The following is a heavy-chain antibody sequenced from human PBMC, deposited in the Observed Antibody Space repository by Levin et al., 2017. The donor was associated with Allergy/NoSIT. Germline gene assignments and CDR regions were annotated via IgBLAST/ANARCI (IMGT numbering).Heavy chain of an antibody. J-gene: IGHJ6*02. V-gene: IGHV3-30-3*01. CDR3: ARHFTMIRGYENYGMDA. CDR2: ISFDGNNE. CDR1: GFIFNNFA. D-gene: IGHD3-10*01. Sequence: SGGSLRLSCVASGFIFNNFAMHWVRQAPGKGLEWVAVISFDGNNEYYADSLKGRFTISRDDSKNTLYLQMNSLRPEDTAVYYCARHFTMIRGYENYGMDAWGQGTTVTVSS.